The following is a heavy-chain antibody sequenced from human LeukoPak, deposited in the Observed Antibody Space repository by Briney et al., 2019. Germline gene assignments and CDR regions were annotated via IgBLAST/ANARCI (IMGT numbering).Heavy chain of an antibody. CDR3: ARAVRKTYYYDSREKSVGFG. V-gene: IGHV1-2*06. D-gene: IGHD3-22*01. CDR1: GYTFTSYD. J-gene: IGHJ4*02. CDR2: INPNSGGT. Sequence: GASVKVSCKASGYTFTSYDINWVRQATGQGLEWMGRINPNSGGTNYAQKFQGRVTMTRDTSISTAYMELSRLRSDETAVYYCARAVRKTYYYDSREKSVGFGGGQGALVTVS.